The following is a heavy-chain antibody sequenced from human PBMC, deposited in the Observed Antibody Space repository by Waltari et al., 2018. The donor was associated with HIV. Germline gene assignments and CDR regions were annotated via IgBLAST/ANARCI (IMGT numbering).Heavy chain of an antibody. CDR2: IYYSGRT. CDR3: ARGFVGRYSGHDYVWDY. V-gene: IGHV4-31*03. Sequence: QVQLQESGPGLVKPSQTLSLTCTVSGDSITSGNFYWTWIRQHPEKGLEWIGNIYYSGRTYSNPSLKTRIDISLDTSMNHFSLNLTSVTAADTAVYYCARGFVGRYSGHDYVWDYWGQGILVTVSS. D-gene: IGHD5-12*01. J-gene: IGHJ4*02. CDR1: GDSITSGNFY.